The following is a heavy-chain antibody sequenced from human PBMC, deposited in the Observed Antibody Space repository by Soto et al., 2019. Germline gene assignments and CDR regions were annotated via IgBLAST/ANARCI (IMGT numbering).Heavy chain of an antibody. D-gene: IGHD3-10*01. CDR3: ARHPYGSGSYTSYYYYGMDV. J-gene: IGHJ6*02. Sequence: DSLKISCKGSGYSFTSYWISWVRQMPGKGLEWMGRIDPSDSYTNYSPSFQGHVTISADKSISTAYLQWSSLKASDTAMYYCARHPYGSGSYTSYYYYGMDVWGQGTTVTVSS. CDR1: GYSFTSYW. CDR2: IDPSDSYT. V-gene: IGHV5-10-1*01.